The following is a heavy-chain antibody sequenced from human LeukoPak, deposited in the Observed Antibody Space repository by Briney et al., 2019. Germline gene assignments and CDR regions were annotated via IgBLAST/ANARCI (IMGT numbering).Heavy chain of an antibody. J-gene: IGHJ3*02. D-gene: IGHD2-15*01. CDR2: IYYSGST. CDR1: GGSISDYY. CDR3: ARQPVVRDAFDI. V-gene: IGHV4-39*01. Sequence: SETLSLTCTVSGGSISDYYWSWIRQPPGKGLEWIGSIYYSGSTYYNPSLKSRVTISVDTSKNQFSLKLSSVTAADTAVYYCARQPVVRDAFDIWGQGTMVTVSS.